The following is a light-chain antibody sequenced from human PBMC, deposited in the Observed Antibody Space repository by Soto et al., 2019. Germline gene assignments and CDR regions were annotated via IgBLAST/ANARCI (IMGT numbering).Light chain of an antibody. CDR2: KAS. J-gene: IGKJ4*01. CDR3: QQYNGYSSVT. CDR1: QSISSW. Sequence: DIQMTQSPSTLSASVGDRVTITCRASQSISSWVAWYQQKPGKAPKLLIYKASSLESGAPSRFSGSGSETEYTLAISSLQPDDFATYYCQQYNGYSSVTFGGGTKVEIK. V-gene: IGKV1-5*03.